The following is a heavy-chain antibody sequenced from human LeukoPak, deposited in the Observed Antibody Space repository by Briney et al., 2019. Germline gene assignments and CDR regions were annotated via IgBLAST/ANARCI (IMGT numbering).Heavy chain of an antibody. V-gene: IGHV4-61*02. CDR3: ARAGDVVVVPPTAYLPPRYYMDV. Sequence: SETLSLTCTVSSGPISRGTYYRRCIRQTPEKGLEWIARIYDTGNTKYNPSLKGRVTKSLDTSKNPFSLILASVTAAATAVYYCARAGDVVVVPPTAYLPPRYYMDVWGKGTSVTVSS. D-gene: IGHD2-2*01. CDR1: SGPISRGTYY. CDR2: IYDTGNT. J-gene: IGHJ6*03.